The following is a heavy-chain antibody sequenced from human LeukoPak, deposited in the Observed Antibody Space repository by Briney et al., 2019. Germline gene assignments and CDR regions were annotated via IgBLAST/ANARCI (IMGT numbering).Heavy chain of an antibody. Sequence: PSETLSLTCSVSVDSLSSRYYYWGWVRQPPGKGLEGIGSIYSSGSTYSNPSLKSRVTISVDTSKNQFSLTLTPLTAADTAVYYCARHYGPWGQGNLVTVSS. D-gene: IGHD4-17*01. J-gene: IGHJ5*02. CDR2: IYSSGST. CDR1: VDSLSSRYYY. CDR3: ARHYGP. V-gene: IGHV4-39*01.